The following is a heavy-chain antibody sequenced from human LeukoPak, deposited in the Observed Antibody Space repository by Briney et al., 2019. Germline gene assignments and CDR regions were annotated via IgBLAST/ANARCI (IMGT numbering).Heavy chain of an antibody. CDR2: TRNKANSYTT. J-gene: IGHJ4*02. V-gene: IGHV3-72*01. CDR1: GFTFRDHY. Sequence: GSLRLSCAASGFTFRDHYMDWVRQAPGKGLEWVGRTRNKANSYTTEYAASVKGRFTISRDDSKNTLYLQMNSLKTEDTAVYYCTTDGVGVEGATYDNWGQGTLVSVSS. CDR3: TTDGVGVEGATYDN. D-gene: IGHD1-26*01.